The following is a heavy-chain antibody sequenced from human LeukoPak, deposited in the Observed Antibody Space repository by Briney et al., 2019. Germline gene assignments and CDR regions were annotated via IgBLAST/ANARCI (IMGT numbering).Heavy chain of an antibody. CDR2: VKSKTDGGTT. D-gene: IGHD1-14*01. CDR1: GFTFSNTW. CDR3: TTIARRALYFQH. J-gene: IGHJ1*01. V-gene: IGHV3-15*01. Sequence: GGSLRLSCAASGFTFSNTWMNWVRQAPGKGLEWVGHVKSKTDGGTTDYAAPVKGRFTISRDDSKNTLYLQMNSLKTEDTAVYYCTTIARRALYFQHWGQGTLVTVSS.